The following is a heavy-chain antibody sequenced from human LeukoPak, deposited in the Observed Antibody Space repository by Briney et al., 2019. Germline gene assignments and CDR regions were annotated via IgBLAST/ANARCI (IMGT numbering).Heavy chain of an antibody. Sequence: GGSLRLSCTASGFIFSDYYMGWIRQAPGGGLEWISYISNSGTWIRYADSVKGRFIVSRDNAKKSLYLEMNSLKIEDTAMYYCARGIVPEPWGQGTLVTVSS. CDR2: ISNSGTWI. V-gene: IGHV3-11*01. J-gene: IGHJ5*02. D-gene: IGHD2/OR15-2a*01. CDR1: GFIFSDYY. CDR3: ARGIVPEP.